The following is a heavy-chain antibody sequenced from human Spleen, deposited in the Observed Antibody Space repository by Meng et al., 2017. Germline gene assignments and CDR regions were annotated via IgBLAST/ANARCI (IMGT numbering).Heavy chain of an antibody. CDR3: ARGPTTMAHDFDY. CDR1: GGSILNSNW. CDR2: IFYTGTT. V-gene: IGHV4-4*02. J-gene: IGHJ4*02. Sequence: HVQLQESGPGLVKPSGTLSLTCAVSGGSILNSNWWSWVRQFPGKGLEWIGDIFYTGTTNYNPSLKRRVTISVDKSKHQFSLILTSVTAADTATYYCARGPTTMAHDFDYWGQGTLVTVSS. D-gene: IGHD4-11*01.